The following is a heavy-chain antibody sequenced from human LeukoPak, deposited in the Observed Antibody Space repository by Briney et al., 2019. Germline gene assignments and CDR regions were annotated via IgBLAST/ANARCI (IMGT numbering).Heavy chain of an antibody. CDR2: LSYDGSNK. CDR1: GFTFRSYT. D-gene: IGHD6-19*01. Sequence: PGGSLRLSCTASGFTFRSYTMNWVRQAPGKGLEWVAFLSYDGSNKFYADSVKGRFTISRDNSENTLHLQMNSLKDEDTAVYYCARGLYKNGWYYFDYWGQGTLVTVSS. J-gene: IGHJ4*02. V-gene: IGHV3-33*08. CDR3: ARGLYKNGWYYFDY.